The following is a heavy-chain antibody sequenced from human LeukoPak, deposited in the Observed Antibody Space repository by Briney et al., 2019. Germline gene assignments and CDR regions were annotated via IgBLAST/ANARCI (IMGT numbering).Heavy chain of an antibody. CDR1: GFTVSSNY. V-gene: IGHV3-66*01. CDR3: ARDRNTDFWSGYYTNYFDY. D-gene: IGHD3-3*01. CDR2: IYSGGST. Sequence: GGSLRLSCAASGFTVSSNYMNWVRQAPGKGLEWVSVIYSGGSTYYADSVKGRFTISRDNSKNTLYLQMNSLRAEDTAVYYCARDRNTDFWSGYYTNYFDYWGQGTLVTVSS. J-gene: IGHJ4*02.